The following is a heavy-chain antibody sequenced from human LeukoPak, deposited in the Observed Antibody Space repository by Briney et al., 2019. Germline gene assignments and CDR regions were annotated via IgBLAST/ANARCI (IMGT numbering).Heavy chain of an antibody. J-gene: IGHJ2*01. Sequence: SETLSLTCTVSGGSISSYYWSWIRQPPGKGLEWIGYIYYSGSTNYNPSLKSRVTISVDTSKNQFSLKLSSVTAADTAVYYCARGGGYSYGYYYWYFDLWGRGTLVTVSS. CDR1: GGSISSYY. D-gene: IGHD5-18*01. V-gene: IGHV4-59*12. CDR2: IYYSGST. CDR3: ARGGGYSYGYYYWYFDL.